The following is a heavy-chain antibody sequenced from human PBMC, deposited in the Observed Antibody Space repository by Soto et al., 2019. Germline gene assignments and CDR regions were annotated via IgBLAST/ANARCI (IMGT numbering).Heavy chain of an antibody. D-gene: IGHD5-12*01. CDR2: ISYDGSNK. V-gene: IGHV3-30-3*01. CDR3: ARALGMATMEFDY. CDR1: GFTFSSYA. Sequence: GGSLRLSCAASGFTFSSYAMHWVRQAPGKGLEWVAVISYDGSNKYYADSVKGRFTISRDNSKNTLYLLMNSLRAEDTAVYYCARALGMATMEFDYWGQGTLVTVSS. J-gene: IGHJ4*02.